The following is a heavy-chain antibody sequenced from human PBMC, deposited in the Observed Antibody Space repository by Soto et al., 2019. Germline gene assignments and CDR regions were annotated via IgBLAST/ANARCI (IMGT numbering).Heavy chain of an antibody. CDR2: ISYDGSNK. J-gene: IGHJ2*01. Sequence: QVQLVESGGGVVQPGRSLRLSCAASGFTFSSYAMHWFRQATGKGLEWVAVISYDGSNKYYADSVKGRFTISRDNSKNTLYLQMNSLRAEDTAVYYCARPLWRNDYNWGYFDLWGRGTLVTVSS. CDR3: ARPLWRNDYNWGYFDL. CDR1: GFTFSSYA. D-gene: IGHD4-4*01. V-gene: IGHV3-30-3*01.